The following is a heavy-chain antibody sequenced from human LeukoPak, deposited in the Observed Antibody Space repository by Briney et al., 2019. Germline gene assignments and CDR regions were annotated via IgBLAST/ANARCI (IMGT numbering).Heavy chain of an antibody. V-gene: IGHV1-69*06. D-gene: IGHD6-6*01. CDR1: GGTFSTYI. CDR2: IIPIFGTA. J-gene: IGHJ3*02. Sequence: SVKVSCKASGGTFSTYIITWVRQAPGQGLEWMGGIIPIFGTANYAQKFQGRVTITADKSTSTAYMELSSLRSEDTAVYYCARDRGNLAARLPFTVGFDIWGQGTMVTVPS. CDR3: ARDRGNLAARLPFTVGFDI.